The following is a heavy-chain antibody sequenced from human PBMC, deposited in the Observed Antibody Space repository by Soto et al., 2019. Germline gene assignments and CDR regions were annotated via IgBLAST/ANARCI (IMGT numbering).Heavy chain of an antibody. V-gene: IGHV3-30*18. CDR2: ISYDGSNK. Sequence: VGSLRLSCAASGFTFSSYGMHWVRQAPGKGLEWVAVISYDGSNKYYADSVKGRFTISRDNSKNTLYLQMSSLRAEDTAVYYCVKDGSSGWPYFYDMDVWGQGTTVTVSS. CDR1: GFTFSSYG. CDR3: VKDGSSGWPYFYDMDV. D-gene: IGHD6-19*01. J-gene: IGHJ6*02.